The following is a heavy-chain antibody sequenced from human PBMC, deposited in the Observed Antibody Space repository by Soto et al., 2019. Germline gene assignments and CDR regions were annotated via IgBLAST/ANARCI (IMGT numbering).Heavy chain of an antibody. CDR2: LFSGST. V-gene: IGHV4-39*01. CDR3: ATTRGIAVGGSFDN. CDR1: GGSVGRRSAY. D-gene: IGHD6-19*01. J-gene: IGHJ5*02. Sequence: QLQLQESGPGLVKPSETLSLTCTVSGGSVGRRSAYLGWVRQPPGKGLEWIGTLFSGSTYSNPSRKSRVTISVDTSKNQFSLKLTSVAATDTAIYYCATTRGIAVGGSFDNWGQGILVTVSS.